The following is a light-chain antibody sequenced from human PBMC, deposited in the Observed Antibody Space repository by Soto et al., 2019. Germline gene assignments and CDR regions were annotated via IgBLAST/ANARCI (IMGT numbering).Light chain of an antibody. Sequence: DIQMTQSPSILSASVGDRVTITCRASQSISSWLAWYQQKPGKAPNLLIHKASHLESGVPSRFSGSGSGTEFTLTISSLQPGDFATYWCQQYDTFPWTFGQGTKVDIK. CDR2: KAS. J-gene: IGKJ1*01. CDR3: QQYDTFPWT. CDR1: QSISSW. V-gene: IGKV1-5*03.